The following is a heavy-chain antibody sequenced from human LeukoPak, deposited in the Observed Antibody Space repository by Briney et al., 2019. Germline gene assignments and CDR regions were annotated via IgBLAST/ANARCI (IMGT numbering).Heavy chain of an antibody. CDR1: GGSVSSGSYY. D-gene: IGHD6-19*01. Sequence: PSETLSLTCTVSGGSVSSGSYYWSWIRQPPGKGLEWIGEINHSGSTNYNPSLKSRVTISVDTSKNQFSLKLSSVTAADTAVYYCARGRGSGWFPFDYWGQGTLVTVSS. J-gene: IGHJ4*02. CDR3: ARGRGSGWFPFDY. V-gene: IGHV4-39*07. CDR2: INHSGST.